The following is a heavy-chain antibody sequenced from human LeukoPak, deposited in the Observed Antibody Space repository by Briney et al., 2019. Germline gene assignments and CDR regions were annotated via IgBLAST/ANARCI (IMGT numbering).Heavy chain of an antibody. CDR3: ARERDSSSWYAEGFDY. CDR1: GYTFTGYY. D-gene: IGHD6-13*01. Sequence: ASVKVSCKXSGYTFTGYYMHWVRQATGQGLEWMGRINPNSGGTNYSQKFQGRVTMTRDTSISTAYMELSRLRSDDTAVYYCARERDSSSWYAEGFDYWGQGTLVTVSS. J-gene: IGHJ4*02. CDR2: INPNSGGT. V-gene: IGHV1-2*06.